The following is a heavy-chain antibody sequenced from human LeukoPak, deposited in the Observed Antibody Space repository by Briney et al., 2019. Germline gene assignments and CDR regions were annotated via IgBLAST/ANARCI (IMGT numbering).Heavy chain of an antibody. J-gene: IGHJ3*02. V-gene: IGHV1-69*13. CDR2: IIPIFGTA. D-gene: IGHD6-6*01. CDR3: ARDLPLRSSSSFDAFDI. CDR1: GGTFSSYA. Sequence: GASVKVSCKASGGTFSSYAISWVRQAPGQGLEWMGGIIPIFGTANYAQKFQGRVTITADESTSTAYMELSSLRSEDTAVYYCARDLPLRSSSSFDAFDIWGQGTMVTVSS.